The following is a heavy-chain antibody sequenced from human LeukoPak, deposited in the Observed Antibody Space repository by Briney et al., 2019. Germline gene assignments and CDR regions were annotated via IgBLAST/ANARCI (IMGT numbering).Heavy chain of an antibody. CDR2: IYYSGST. V-gene: IGHV4-39*01. Sequence: PSETLSLTCTVSGGSISTYYWSWIRQPPEKRLEWIGSIYYSGSTYYNPSLKSRVTISVDTSKNQFSLRVSFMTAADTAVYFCARNADVTVDSVTFDYWGQGTLVTVFS. D-gene: IGHD5-18*01. J-gene: IGHJ4*02. CDR1: GGSISTYY. CDR3: ARNADVTVDSVTFDY.